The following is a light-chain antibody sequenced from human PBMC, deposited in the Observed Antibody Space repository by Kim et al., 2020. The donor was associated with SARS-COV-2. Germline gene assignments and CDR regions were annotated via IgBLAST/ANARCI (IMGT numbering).Light chain of an antibody. CDR1: QDISNY. J-gene: IGKJ2*01. CDR2: DAS. Sequence: ASVGDRVTINCQASQDISNYLNWYQQKPGKAPKLLIYDASNLETGVPSRFSGSGSGTDFTFTISSLQPEDIATYYCQQYDNLPMYTFGQGTKLEI. V-gene: IGKV1-33*01. CDR3: QQYDNLPMYT.